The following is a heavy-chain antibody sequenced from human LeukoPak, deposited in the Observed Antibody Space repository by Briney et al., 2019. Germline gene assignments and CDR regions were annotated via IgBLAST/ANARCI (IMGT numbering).Heavy chain of an antibody. CDR3: ARDGPHSSSWYWRLVTGWFDP. V-gene: IGHV3-21*01. CDR2: ISSSTSYI. J-gene: IGHJ5*02. CDR1: GFTFSSYS. D-gene: IGHD6-13*01. Sequence: GGSLRLSCAASGFTFSSYSMNWVRQAPGKGLEWVSPISSSTSYIYYADSVKGRFTISRDNAKNSLYLQMNSLRAEDTAVYYCARDGPHSSSWYWRLVTGWFDPWGQGTLVTVSS.